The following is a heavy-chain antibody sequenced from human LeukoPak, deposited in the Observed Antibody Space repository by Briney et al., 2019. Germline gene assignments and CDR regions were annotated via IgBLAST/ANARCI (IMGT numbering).Heavy chain of an antibody. Sequence: PSETLSLTCAVYGGSFSGYYWSWIRQPQGKGLEWIGEINHSGSTNYNPSLKSRVTISVDTSKNQFSLKLSSVTAADTAVYYCASSSTHPRFGFDYWGQGTLVTVSS. CDR3: ASSSTHPRFGFDY. J-gene: IGHJ4*02. CDR1: GGSFSGYY. D-gene: IGHD2-2*01. CDR2: INHSGST. V-gene: IGHV4-34*01.